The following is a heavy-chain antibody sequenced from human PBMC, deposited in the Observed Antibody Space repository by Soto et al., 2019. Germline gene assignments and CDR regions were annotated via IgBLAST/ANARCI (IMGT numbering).Heavy chain of an antibody. Sequence: SSETLSLTCAVSGDSVSSGSYYWRWIRQPPGKGLEWIGYIKYTGSTYYNQSLKSRVAMSVDMSKNQFSLKLSSVTVADTAVYYCARAGYQPNYNWFDPWGQGTLVTVSS. D-gene: IGHD3-9*01. CDR1: GDSVSSGSYY. V-gene: IGHV4-31*11. J-gene: IGHJ5*02. CDR2: IKYTGST. CDR3: ARAGYQPNYNWFDP.